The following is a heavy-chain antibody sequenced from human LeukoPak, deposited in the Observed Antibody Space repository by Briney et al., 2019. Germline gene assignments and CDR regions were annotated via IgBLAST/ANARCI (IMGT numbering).Heavy chain of an antibody. J-gene: IGHJ4*02. D-gene: IGHD6-13*01. V-gene: IGHV3-11*01. CDR1: GFTFSDYY. CDR3: AGGLQAAGLDY. Sequence: GGSLRLSCAASGFTFSDYYMSWIRQTPGKGLERVSYISSRSSSIYYADPVKGRFTISRDNAKNSLYLQMNSLRAEDTAVYCCAGGLQAAGLDYWGQGTLVTVSS. CDR2: ISSRSSSI.